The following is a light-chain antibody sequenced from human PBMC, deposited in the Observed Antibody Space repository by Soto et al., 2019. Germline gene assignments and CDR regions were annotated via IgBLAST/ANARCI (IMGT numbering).Light chain of an antibody. CDR3: QQYYSDST. V-gene: IGKV1-5*01. CDR1: QGVTTW. J-gene: IGKJ1*01. Sequence: DIQMTQSPSTLSASVRDRVTITCRASQGVTTWLAWYQQKPGKAPKLLIYDASNVGSGVPSRFSRSGSATEFTLTISSLQPDGFASYYCQQYYSDSTFGQGTKVDIK. CDR2: DAS.